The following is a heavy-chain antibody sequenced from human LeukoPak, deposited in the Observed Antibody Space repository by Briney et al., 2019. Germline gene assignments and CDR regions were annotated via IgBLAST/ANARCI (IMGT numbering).Heavy chain of an antibody. D-gene: IGHD3-10*01. Sequence: SETLSVTCAVSVYSISSGYYWGWIRQPPGRGLEWIGSIYHSGITYFRPSLRSRVTISIDTSKNQLSLKVNSVTAADTAVYYCARNMANVVRVISWGQGTLVIFSS. CDR3: ARNMANVVRVIS. J-gene: IGHJ5*02. V-gene: IGHV4-38-2*01. CDR2: IYHSGIT. CDR1: VYSISSGYY.